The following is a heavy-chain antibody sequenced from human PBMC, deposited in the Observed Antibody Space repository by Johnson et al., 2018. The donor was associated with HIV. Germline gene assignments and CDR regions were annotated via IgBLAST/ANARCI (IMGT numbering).Heavy chain of an antibody. Sequence: VQLVESGGGLVQPGGSLRLSCAASGFTVSSDYISWVRQAPGQGLEWVSAISGSGGSTYYADSVKGRFTISRDKSKNTLYLQMNSLRAEDTARYYCAKEGYDYVWGSYRYTFGAFDIWGQGTMVTVSS. V-gene: IGHV3-23*04. CDR3: AKEGYDYVWGSYRYTFGAFDI. D-gene: IGHD3-16*02. CDR2: ISGSGGST. J-gene: IGHJ3*02. CDR1: GFTVSSDY.